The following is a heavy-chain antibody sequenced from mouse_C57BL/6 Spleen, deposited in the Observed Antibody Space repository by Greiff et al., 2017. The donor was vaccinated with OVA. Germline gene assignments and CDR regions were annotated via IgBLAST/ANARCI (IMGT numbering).Heavy chain of an antibody. CDR3: ANYDYDAQYFDV. V-gene: IGHV1-7*01. CDR2: INPSSGYP. CDR1: GYTFPSYW. Sequence: QVQLQQSGAELAKPGASVKLSCKASGYTFPSYWMHWVKQRPGQGLEWIGYINPSSGYPKYNQKFKDKATLTADKSSSTAYMQLSSLTYEDSAVYYCANYDYDAQYFDVWGTGTTVTVPS. D-gene: IGHD2-4*01. J-gene: IGHJ1*03.